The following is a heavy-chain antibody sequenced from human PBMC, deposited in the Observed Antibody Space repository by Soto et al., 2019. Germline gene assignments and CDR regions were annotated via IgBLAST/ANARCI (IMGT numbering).Heavy chain of an antibody. Sequence: QVQLQESGPGLVKPSETLSLTCTVSGGSISSYYWSWIRQPPGKGLEWIGYIYYSGSTNYNPSLKSRVTISVDPSKNQFSLKLSSVTAADTAVYYCARDSYYYDSSGFDYWGQGTLVTVSS. CDR2: IYYSGST. CDR1: GGSISSYY. J-gene: IGHJ4*02. D-gene: IGHD3-22*01. V-gene: IGHV4-59*01. CDR3: ARDSYYYDSSGFDY.